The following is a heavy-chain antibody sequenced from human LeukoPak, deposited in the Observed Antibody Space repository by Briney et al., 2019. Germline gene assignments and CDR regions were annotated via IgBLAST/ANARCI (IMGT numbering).Heavy chain of an antibody. J-gene: IGHJ3*02. Sequence: GGSLRLSCAASGFTFSRYDMHWVRQATGKGLEWVSAIGTVGDPYYPGSVKGRFTISRENAKHSLYLQMNSLRAGDTAVYYCARGFLGDAFDIWGQGTMVTVSS. CDR3: ARGFLGDAFDI. D-gene: IGHD3-3*01. CDR2: IGTVGDP. V-gene: IGHV3-13*05. CDR1: GFTFSRYD.